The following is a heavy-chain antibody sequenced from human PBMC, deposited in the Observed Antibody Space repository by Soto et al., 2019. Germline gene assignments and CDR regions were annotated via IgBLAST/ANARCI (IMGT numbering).Heavy chain of an antibody. J-gene: IGHJ4*02. V-gene: IGHV3-66*04. CDR2: IYSGGST. D-gene: IGHD3-10*01. Sequence: EVQLVESGGGLVQPGGSLRLSCEASGFSVSSNYMYWVRQTPGKGLECVSLIYSGGSTDYAVSVKDRFTISRDNSKNTLYLQMNSLRAEDTAVYYCARRHYYGSDWGQGTLVTVSS. CDR3: ARRHYYGSD. CDR1: GFSVSSNY.